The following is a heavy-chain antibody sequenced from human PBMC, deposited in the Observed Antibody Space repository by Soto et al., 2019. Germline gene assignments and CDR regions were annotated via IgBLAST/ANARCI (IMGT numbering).Heavy chain of an antibody. D-gene: IGHD1-26*01. V-gene: IGHV1-8*01. CDR1: GYSFTSLD. CDR2: MQPNNGST. Sequence: QVQLVQSGAEVREPGASVKVSCKASGYSFTSLDINWVRQTTGQGLEWIGWMQPNNGSTGYAQKFQGRVTMTRDTSINTAYMELSSLTSDDTAFYYCARGVTAGVDYWGQGTLVTVSS. J-gene: IGHJ4*02. CDR3: ARGVTAGVDY.